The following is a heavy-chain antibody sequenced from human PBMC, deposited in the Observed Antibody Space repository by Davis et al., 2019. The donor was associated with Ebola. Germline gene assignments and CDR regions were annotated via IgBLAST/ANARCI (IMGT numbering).Heavy chain of an antibody. V-gene: IGHV1-2*02. CDR3: ARDSWGWELLRPVDYYHYYGMDV. CDR2: INPNSGGT. CDR1: GYTFTGYY. D-gene: IGHD1-26*01. Sequence: ASVKVSCKASGYTFTGYYMHWVRQAPGQGLEWMGWINPNSGGTNYAQKFQGRVTMTRDTSISTAYMELSRLRSDDTAVYYCARDSWGWELLRPVDYYHYYGMDVWGQGTTVTVSS. J-gene: IGHJ6*02.